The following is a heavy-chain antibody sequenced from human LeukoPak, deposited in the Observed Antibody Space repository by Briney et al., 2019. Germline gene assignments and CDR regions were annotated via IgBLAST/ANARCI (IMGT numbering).Heavy chain of an antibody. Sequence: GGSLRLSCAASGFTFSSYVMHWVRQAPGKGLEWVAFIRYDGSYKYYADSVKGRFTISRDNSKNTLYLQMNSLRAEDTAVYYCAKDPRDHSYGWSWRYFDYWGQGTLVTFSS. CDR2: IRYDGSYK. CDR3: AKDPRDHSYGWSWRYFDY. D-gene: IGHD5-18*01. V-gene: IGHV3-30*02. J-gene: IGHJ4*02. CDR1: GFTFSSYV.